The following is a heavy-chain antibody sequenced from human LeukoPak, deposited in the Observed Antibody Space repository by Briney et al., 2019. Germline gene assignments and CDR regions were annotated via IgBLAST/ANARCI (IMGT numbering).Heavy chain of an antibody. V-gene: IGHV3-23*01. J-gene: IGHJ6*02. D-gene: IGHD1-26*01. CDR2: ISGSGGAGT. CDR1: GFTLSNYD. Sequence: GGSLRLSCAASGFTLSNYDMIWVRQAPGRGLEWVSTISGSGGAGTYYADSVKGRFTVSRDNSRNTLYLPMNSLRAEDTAVYYCVKDRGGSPFYGMDVWGQGTTVTVSS. CDR3: VKDRGGSPFYGMDV.